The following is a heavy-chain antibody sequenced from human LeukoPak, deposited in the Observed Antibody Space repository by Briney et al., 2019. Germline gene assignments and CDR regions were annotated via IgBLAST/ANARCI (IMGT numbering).Heavy chain of an antibody. V-gene: IGHV4-31*03. CDR2: IYYSGST. Sequence: RSSETLSLTCTVSGGSISSGGYYWSWIRQHPGKGLEWIGYIYYSGSTYYNPSLKSRVTISVDTSKNQFSLKLSSVTAADTAVYYCARQPGGYSGPFDYWGQGQWSPSLQ. CDR1: GGSISSGGYY. CDR3: ARQPGGYSGPFDY. D-gene: IGHD5-12*01. J-gene: IGHJ3*01.